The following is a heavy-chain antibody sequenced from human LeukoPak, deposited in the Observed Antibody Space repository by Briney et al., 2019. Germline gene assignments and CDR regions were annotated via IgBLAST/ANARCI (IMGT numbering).Heavy chain of an antibody. CDR1: HYSISSGYY. V-gene: IGHV4-38-2*02. CDR3: GRSYHDDAWAAFDI. Sequence: SETLSLTCTVSHYSISSGYYWGWIRPPPGKGLEWIGSIYHNGVKFYNPSLRGRISTSVDTSRNQFSLRLSSVTAADTAVYYCGRSYHDDAWAAFDIWGQGTVVTTSS. D-gene: IGHD3-16*01. J-gene: IGHJ3*02. CDR2: IYHNGVK.